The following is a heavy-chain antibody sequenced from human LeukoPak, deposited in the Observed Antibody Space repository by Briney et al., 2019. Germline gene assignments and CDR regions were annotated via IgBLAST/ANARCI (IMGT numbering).Heavy chain of an antibody. D-gene: IGHD3-10*01. CDR2: ISAYNGNT. V-gene: IGHV1-18*01. J-gene: IGHJ4*02. CDR1: GYTFTSYG. CDR3: ARDREGAGFQDY. Sequence: ASVKVSCKAFGYTFTSYGISWVRQAPGQGLEWMGWISAYNGNTNYAQKLQGRVTMTTDTSTSTAYMELRSLRSDDTAVYYCARDREGAGFQDYWGQGTLVTVSS.